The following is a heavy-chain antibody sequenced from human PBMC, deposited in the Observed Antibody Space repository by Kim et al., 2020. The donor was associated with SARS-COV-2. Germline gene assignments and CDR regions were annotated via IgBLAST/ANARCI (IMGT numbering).Heavy chain of an antibody. CDR1: GGSISSYY. V-gene: IGHV4-59*08. J-gene: IGHJ6*03. D-gene: IGHD1-26*01. Sequence: ETLSLTCTVSGGSISSYYWSWIRQPPGKGLEWIGYIYYSGSTNYNPSLKSRVTISVDTSKNQFSLKLSSVTAADTAVYYCARRSPLGYYYYMDVWGKGTTVTVSS. CDR3: ARRSPLGYYYYMDV. CDR2: IYYSGST.